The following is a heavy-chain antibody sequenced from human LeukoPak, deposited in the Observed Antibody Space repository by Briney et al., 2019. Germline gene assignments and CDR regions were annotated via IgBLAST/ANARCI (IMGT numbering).Heavy chain of an antibody. D-gene: IGHD1-26*01. Sequence: GGSLRLSCAASGFTFSSYSMNWVRQAPGKGLEWVSSISSSSSYIYYADSVKGRFTISRDNAKNSLYLQMNSLRAEDTAVYYCARATRPVHIVGATGSDYYFDYWGQGTLVTVSS. CDR1: GFTFSSYS. J-gene: IGHJ4*02. CDR2: ISSSSSYI. V-gene: IGHV3-21*01. CDR3: ARATRPVHIVGATGSDYYFDY.